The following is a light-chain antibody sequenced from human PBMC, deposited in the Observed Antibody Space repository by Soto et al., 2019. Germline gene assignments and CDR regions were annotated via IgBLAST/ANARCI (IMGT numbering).Light chain of an antibody. CDR1: QNVNSN. V-gene: IGKV3-15*01. CDR3: QQYNYWPRRLT. J-gene: IGKJ4*01. CDR2: DAS. Sequence: EIVMTQSPATLSVSPGERATLSCRASQNVNSNLAWYQQKPGQPPRLLIHDASTRATGIPARFSGSGSGTKFTITVSSLQSEDFAVYYCQQYNYWPRRLTFGGGTKVEIK.